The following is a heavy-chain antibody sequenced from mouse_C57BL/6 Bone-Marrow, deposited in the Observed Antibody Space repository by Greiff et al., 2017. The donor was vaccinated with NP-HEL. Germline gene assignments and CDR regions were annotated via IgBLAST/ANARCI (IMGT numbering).Heavy chain of an antibody. Sequence: QVQLQQPGAELVKPGASVKMSCKASGYTFTSYWITWVKQRPGQGLEWIGDIYPGSGSTNYNAKFKSKATLTVDTSSSTAYMQLSSLTSEDSAVYYGASGNYYGSSYGWYFDVWGTGTTVTVSS. CDR1: GYTFTSYW. CDR2: IYPGSGST. CDR3: ASGNYYGSSYGWYFDV. J-gene: IGHJ1*03. V-gene: IGHV1-55*01. D-gene: IGHD1-1*01.